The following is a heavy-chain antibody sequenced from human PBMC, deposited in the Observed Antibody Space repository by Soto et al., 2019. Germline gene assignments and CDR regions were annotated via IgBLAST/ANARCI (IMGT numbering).Heavy chain of an antibody. J-gene: IGHJ4*02. Sequence: KASETLSLTCAVSGYSISSGYYWGWIRQPPGKGLEWIGSIYHSGSTYYNPSLKSRVTISVDTSKNQFSLKLSSVTAADTAVYYCARDKGRSSGGDYWGQGTLVTVYS. CDR1: GYSISSGYY. D-gene: IGHD6-6*01. CDR3: ARDKGRSSGGDY. V-gene: IGHV4-38-2*02. CDR2: IYHSGST.